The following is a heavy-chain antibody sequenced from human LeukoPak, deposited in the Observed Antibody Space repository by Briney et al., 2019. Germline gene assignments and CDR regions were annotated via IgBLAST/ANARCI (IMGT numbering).Heavy chain of an antibody. J-gene: IGHJ4*02. V-gene: IGHV4-59*01. CDR3: AREQNYYDSSGYVDY. D-gene: IGHD3-22*01. CDR1: GGSIGSYY. CDR2: IYYSGST. Sequence: PSETLSLTCTVSGGSIGSYYWSWIRQPPGKGLEWIGYIYYSGSTNYNPSLKSRVTISVDTSKNQFSLKLSSVTAADTAVYYCAREQNYYDSSGYVDYWGQGTLVTVSS.